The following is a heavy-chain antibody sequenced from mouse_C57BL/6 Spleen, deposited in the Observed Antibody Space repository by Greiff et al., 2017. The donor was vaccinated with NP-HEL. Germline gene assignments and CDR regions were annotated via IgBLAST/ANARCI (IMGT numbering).Heavy chain of an antibody. Sequence: QVQLQQPGAELVKPGASVKLSCKASGYTFTSYWMQWVKQRPGQGLEWIGEIDPSDSYTNYNQKFKGKATLTVDQSSSTAYMQLNSLTSEDSAVYYCAREDIYYGSSYAHYYAMDYWGQGTSVTVSS. V-gene: IGHV1-50*01. CDR2: IDPSDSYT. J-gene: IGHJ4*01. D-gene: IGHD1-1*01. CDR1: GYTFTSYW. CDR3: AREDIYYGSSYAHYYAMDY.